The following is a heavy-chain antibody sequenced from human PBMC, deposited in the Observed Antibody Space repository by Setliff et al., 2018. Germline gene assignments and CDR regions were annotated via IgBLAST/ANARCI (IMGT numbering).Heavy chain of an antibody. CDR2: INHSGGS. Sequence: SETLSLTCAAYGGTFSDYYWTWIRQPPGKGLEWIGEINHSGGSNYNPSLKSRVTISVDTSKNQFSLKVTSVTAADTALYYCARGRNVAARLLDSWGQGTQVTVSS. D-gene: IGHD6-6*01. V-gene: IGHV4-34*01. J-gene: IGHJ4*02. CDR1: GGTFSDYY. CDR3: ARGRNVAARLLDS.